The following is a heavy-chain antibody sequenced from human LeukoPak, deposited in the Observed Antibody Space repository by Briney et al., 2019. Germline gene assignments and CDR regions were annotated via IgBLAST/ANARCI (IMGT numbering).Heavy chain of an antibody. J-gene: IGHJ3*01. D-gene: IGHD3-22*01. CDR3: ARLLDNDISGDPDTFDV. CDR2: VSYTGRT. CDR1: GVSISSSY. V-gene: IGHV4-59*01. Sequence: SETLSLTCSVSGVSISSSYWSWIRQPPGKRLEWIGYVSYTGRTKYNPSLQSRVTISIDTSKSQFSLKLTSVTSADTAVYSCARLLDNDISGDPDTFDVWGQGTTVIVSS.